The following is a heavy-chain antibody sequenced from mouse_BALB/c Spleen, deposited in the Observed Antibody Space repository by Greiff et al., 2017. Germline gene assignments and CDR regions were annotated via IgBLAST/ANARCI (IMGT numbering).Heavy chain of an antibody. J-gene: IGHJ3*01. Sequence: ESGPGLVKPSQSLSLTCSVTGYSITSGYYWNWIRQFPGNKLEWMGYISYDGSNNYNPSLKNRISITRDTSKNQFFLKLNSVTTEDTATYYCARDHYGNYVGFAYWGQGTLVTVSA. D-gene: IGHD2-1*01. CDR1: GYSITSGYY. V-gene: IGHV3-6*02. CDR2: ISYDGSN. CDR3: ARDHYGNYVGFAY.